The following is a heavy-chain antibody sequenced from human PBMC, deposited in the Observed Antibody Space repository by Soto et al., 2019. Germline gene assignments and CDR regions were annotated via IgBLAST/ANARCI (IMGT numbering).Heavy chain of an antibody. Sequence: GGSLRLSCAASGFTFSSYAMRWVRQAPGQGLEWVSAISGSGGSTYYADSVKGRFTISRDNSKNTLYLQMNSLRAEDTAVYYCAKDRGYCSSTSCQGAPRYGMDVWGQGTTVTVSS. CDR3: AKDRGYCSSTSCQGAPRYGMDV. D-gene: IGHD2-2*01. V-gene: IGHV3-23*01. CDR1: GFTFSSYA. J-gene: IGHJ6*02. CDR2: ISGSGGST.